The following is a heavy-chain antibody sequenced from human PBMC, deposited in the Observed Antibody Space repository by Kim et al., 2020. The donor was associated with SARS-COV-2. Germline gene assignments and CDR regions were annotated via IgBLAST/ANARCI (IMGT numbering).Heavy chain of an antibody. Sequence: SDTLSLTCAVYGGSFSGHSWTWIRQPPGKGLEWIGEITHSGSTKYNPSLKSRLTISIDMSKNQFSLKLTSVTAADTGLYYCTRGRVGVVPAPVLGLGPYYDYFTLDVWGHGTTVIVSS. CDR2: ITHSGST. D-gene: IGHD2-2*02. CDR3: TRGRVGVVPAPVLGLGPYYDYFTLDV. J-gene: IGHJ6*02. CDR1: GGSFSGHS. V-gene: IGHV4-34*01.